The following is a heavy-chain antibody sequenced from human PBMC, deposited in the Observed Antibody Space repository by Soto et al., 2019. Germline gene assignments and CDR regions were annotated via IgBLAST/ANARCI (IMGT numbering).Heavy chain of an antibody. CDR1: GGSVSTYY. D-gene: IGHD1-26*01. CDR2: SDYSVSP. V-gene: IGHV4-59*02. J-gene: IGHJ3*02. Sequence: KPSETLSLTCTVSGGSVSTYYWSWIRQPPGKGLEKSSDYSVSPNYNPSLVSRVIISLDTSKSQLFLGLTFVIAAVTAVYYCAGGIGGASSAFDIWGQGTMVTVS. CDR3: AGGIGGASSAFDI.